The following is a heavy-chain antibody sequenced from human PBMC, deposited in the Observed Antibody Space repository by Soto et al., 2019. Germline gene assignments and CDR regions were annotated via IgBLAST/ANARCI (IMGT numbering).Heavy chain of an antibody. V-gene: IGHV2-5*02. CDR1: EFSLSTRGVG. CDR3: VHSRVACGMDF. D-gene: IGHD2-15*01. CDR2: IYWDDDK. Sequence: SGPTLVNPTQTLTLTCTFSEFSLSTRGVGVGWIRQPPGKALEWLALIYWDDDKYYSPSLKRRLTITKDTSKNQVVLTMTNMDPVDTATFFCVHSRVACGMDFWGKGTTVTVSS. J-gene: IGHJ6*04.